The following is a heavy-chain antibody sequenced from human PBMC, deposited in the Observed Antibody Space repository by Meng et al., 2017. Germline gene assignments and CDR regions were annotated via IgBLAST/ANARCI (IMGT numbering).Heavy chain of an antibody. CDR1: GYSFTSYW. V-gene: IGHV5-51*01. J-gene: IGHJ5*02. CDR3: ARQWHLESNWFDP. Sequence: ESLKISCKGSGYSFTSYWIGWVRQMPGKGLEWIGIIYPGDSDTRYSPSFQGQVTISADKSISTAYLQWSSLKASDTAMYYCARQWHLESNWFDPWGQGTLVTVSS. D-gene: IGHD1-1*01. CDR2: IYPGDSDT.